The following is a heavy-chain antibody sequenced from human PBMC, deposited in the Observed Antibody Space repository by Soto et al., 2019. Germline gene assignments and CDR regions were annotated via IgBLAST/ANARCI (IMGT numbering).Heavy chain of an antibody. J-gene: IGHJ3*02. CDR2: ISGSGGST. Sequence: PGGSLRLSCAASGFTFSSYAMSWVRQAPGKGLEWVSAISGSGGSTYYADSVKGRFTISRDNSKNTLYLQMNSLRAEDTAVYYCAKPALLRYFTPHDAFDIWGQGTMVTVSS. CDR1: GFTFSSYA. D-gene: IGHD3-9*01. V-gene: IGHV3-23*01. CDR3: AKPALLRYFTPHDAFDI.